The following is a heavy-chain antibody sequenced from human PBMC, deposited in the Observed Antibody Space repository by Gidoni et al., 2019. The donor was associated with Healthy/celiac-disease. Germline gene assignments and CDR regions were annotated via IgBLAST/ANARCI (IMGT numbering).Heavy chain of an antibody. CDR1: GLPFSTFA. CDR3: ARDCGSSWSCYYYYYGMDV. Sequence: QVQLVESGGGVVQPGSSLRLSCAASGLPFSTFAMHWVRQAPGKGLEWVAVISYDGSNKYYADSVKGRFTISRDNSKNTRYLQMNSLRAEDTAVYYCARDCGSSWSCYYYYYGMDVWGQGTTVTVSS. J-gene: IGHJ6*02. V-gene: IGHV3-30-3*01. CDR2: ISYDGSNK. D-gene: IGHD6-13*01.